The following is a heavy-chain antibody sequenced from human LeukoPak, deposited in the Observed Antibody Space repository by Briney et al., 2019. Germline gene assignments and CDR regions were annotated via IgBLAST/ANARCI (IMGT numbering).Heavy chain of an antibody. J-gene: IGHJ1*01. CDR3: AKVVGDFVGVVAPPGSGFQP. CDR1: GFTFSSYA. V-gene: IGHV3-23*01. D-gene: IGHD2-15*01. CDR2: ISGSGGST. Sequence: GGSLRLSCAASGFTFSSYAMSWVRQAPGKGLEWVSAISGSGGSTYYADSVKGRFTISRDNSKNTLYLQMNSLRAEDTAVYYCAKVVGDFVGVVAPPGSGFQPWARGPLVPVPS.